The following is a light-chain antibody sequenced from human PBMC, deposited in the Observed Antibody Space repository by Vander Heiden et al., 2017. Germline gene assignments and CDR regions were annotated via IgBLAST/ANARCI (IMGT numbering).Light chain of an antibody. CDR1: QSLVYLVGITY. CDR2: KVA. V-gene: IGKV2-30*01. CDR3: RQDRHCTPWT. Sequence: DVVVTQSPLSLPVILGQPASLSCTASQSLVYLVGITYLNWFQQRQGQSPRCLIFKVANRDPGVPDRFSGSGSGTDFTLKISSVEAEDVGVYYCRQDRHCTPWTFGQGTKVEIK. J-gene: IGKJ1*01.